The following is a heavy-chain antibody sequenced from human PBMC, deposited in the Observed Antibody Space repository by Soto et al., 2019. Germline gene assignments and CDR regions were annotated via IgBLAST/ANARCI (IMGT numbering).Heavy chain of an antibody. Sequence: QVQLQQWGAGLLKPSETLSLTCAVYGGSFSGYYWSWIRQPPGKGLEWIGEINHSGSTNYNPSLKXRVXIXADTSKNQFSLKLSSVTAADTAVYYCARGDYYGMDVWGQGTTVTVSS. V-gene: IGHV4-34*01. CDR2: INHSGST. CDR1: GGSFSGYY. J-gene: IGHJ6*02. CDR3: ARGDYYGMDV.